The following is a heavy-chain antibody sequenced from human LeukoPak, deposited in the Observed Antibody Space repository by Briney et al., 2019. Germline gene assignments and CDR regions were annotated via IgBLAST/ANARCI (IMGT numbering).Heavy chain of an antibody. J-gene: IGHJ4*02. Sequence: SETLSLTCTVSGDSIISNIYGWDWVRLPPGKGLEWIGATFYTGRTFYSPSLKSRVTISVDTSKNQFSLKLTSLTAADTAVYYCARGGGLRMFYASPFNYWGRGTLVTVSS. V-gene: IGHV4-39*01. CDR2: TFYTGRT. CDR3: ARGGGLRMFYASPFNY. D-gene: IGHD2-8*01. CDR1: GDSIISNIYG.